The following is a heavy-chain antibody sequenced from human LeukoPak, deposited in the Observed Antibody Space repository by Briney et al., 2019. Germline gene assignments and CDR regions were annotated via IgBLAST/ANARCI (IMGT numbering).Heavy chain of an antibody. CDR3: AKDNQRGGFQH. CDR2: ISEDGATT. V-gene: IGHV3-43*02. D-gene: IGHD3-16*01. J-gene: IGHJ1*01. Sequence: GGSLRLSCAASGFSFDGNAMYWVRQAPGKGLEWVSLISEDGATTYYADSVKGRFNISRDNSKSSLYLQMNSLRSEDSALYYCAKDNQRGGFQHWGQGTLVTVSS. CDR1: GFSFDGNA.